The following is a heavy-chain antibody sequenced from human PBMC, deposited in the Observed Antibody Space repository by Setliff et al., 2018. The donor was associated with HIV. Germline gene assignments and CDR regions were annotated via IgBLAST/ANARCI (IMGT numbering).Heavy chain of an antibody. Sequence: GESLKISCTASGYTFTSYYIGWVRQRPGKGLEWMGIIFPGDSDTRYSPSFQGQVTISADKSVGTAYLQWSSLKASDSAMYYCARRGIGGTYFFDSWGQGSRGTVS. J-gene: IGHJ4*02. CDR3: ARRGIGGTYFFDS. D-gene: IGHD3-16*01. V-gene: IGHV5-51*01. CDR1: GYTFTSYY. CDR2: IFPGDSDT.